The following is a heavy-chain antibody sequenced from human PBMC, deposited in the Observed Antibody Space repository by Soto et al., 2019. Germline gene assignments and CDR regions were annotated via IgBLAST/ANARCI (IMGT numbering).Heavy chain of an antibody. V-gene: IGHV3-30*18. CDR2: ISYDGSNK. Sequence: GGSLRLSCAASGFTFSSYGMHWVRQAPGKGLEWVAVISYDGSNKYYADSVKGRFTISRDNSKNTLYLQMNSLRAEDMAVYYCAKMTSSSWYSYYYYYGMDVWGQGTTVTVSS. D-gene: IGHD6-13*01. CDR3: AKMTSSSWYSYYYYYGMDV. J-gene: IGHJ6*02. CDR1: GFTFSSYG.